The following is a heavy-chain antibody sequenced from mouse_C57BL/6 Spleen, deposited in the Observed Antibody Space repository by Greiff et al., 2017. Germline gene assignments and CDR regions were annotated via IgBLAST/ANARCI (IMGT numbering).Heavy chain of an antibody. V-gene: IGHV2-5*01. D-gene: IGHD1-1*01. CDR3: AKEGYYGSSPFAY. CDR1: GFSFTSYG. Sequence: VKLVESGPGLVQPSQSLSITCTVSGFSFTSYGVHWVRQSPGKGLEWLGVIWRGGSTDYNAAFMSRLSITKDNSKTQVFCKMNRLQADDTAIYYCAKEGYYGSSPFAYWGQGTLVTVSA. J-gene: IGHJ3*01. CDR2: IWRGGST.